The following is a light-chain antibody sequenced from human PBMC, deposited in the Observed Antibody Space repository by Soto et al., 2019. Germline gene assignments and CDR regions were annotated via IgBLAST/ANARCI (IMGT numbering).Light chain of an antibody. Sequence: EIVMTQSPGTLSLSPGEGATLSCRASRSINSNFLAWYQQKPGQAPSLLTYGASSRATDVPDRFSASGSGTDFALTISRLEPEDVAVYYCQQYISSPVTFGGGTKVEI. CDR2: GAS. V-gene: IGKV3-20*01. J-gene: IGKJ4*01. CDR1: RSINSNF. CDR3: QQYISSPVT.